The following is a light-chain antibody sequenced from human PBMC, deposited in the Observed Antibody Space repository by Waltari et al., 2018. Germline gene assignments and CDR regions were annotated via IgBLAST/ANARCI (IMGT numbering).Light chain of an antibody. Sequence: SYELTQSPSVSVSPGQTATITCSGDALPKKYASWYQQKSGQAPVLVIYKDTKRPPGITEKFSGARTGTMATLTSSGARVEDEDDNHCYTAENSGNLWAFGGETKLTGL. CDR3: YTAENSGNLWA. CDR2: KDT. CDR1: ALPKKY. V-gene: IGLV3-10*02. J-gene: IGLJ3*02.